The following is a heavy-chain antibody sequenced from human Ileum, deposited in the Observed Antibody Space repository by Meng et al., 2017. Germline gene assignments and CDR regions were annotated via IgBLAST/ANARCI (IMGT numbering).Heavy chain of an antibody. CDR3: ARGRGTYFSVDY. CDR2: INPHSGDT. J-gene: IGHJ4*02. V-gene: IGHV1-2*06. Sequence: LVQSGAEVKKPGASVKVSCKTSGYSFTAYYLHWVRQAPGQGLEWMGRINPHSGDTNYAPKFQGRPTMTRDTSMSTAYMELSSLRSDDTAVYFCARGRGTYFSVDYCGQGTLVTVSS. CDR1: GYSFTAYY. D-gene: IGHD1-26*01.